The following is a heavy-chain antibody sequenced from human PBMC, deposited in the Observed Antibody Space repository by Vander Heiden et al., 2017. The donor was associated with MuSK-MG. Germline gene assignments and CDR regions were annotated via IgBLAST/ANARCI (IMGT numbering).Heavy chain of an antibody. J-gene: IGHJ4*02. CDR1: GGSISSYY. CDR2: IYYSGST. Sequence: QVQLQESGPGLVKPSETLSLTCTVPGGSISSYYWSWIRQPPGKGLEWIGYIYYSGSTNYNPSLKSRVTISVDTSKNQFSLKLSSVTAADTAVYYCARGRIGYCSSTSCYVDYWGQGTLVTVSS. CDR3: ARGRIGYCSSTSCYVDY. V-gene: IGHV4-59*01. D-gene: IGHD2-2*03.